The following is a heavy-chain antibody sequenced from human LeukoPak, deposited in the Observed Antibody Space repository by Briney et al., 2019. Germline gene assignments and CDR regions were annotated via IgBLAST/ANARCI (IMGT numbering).Heavy chain of an antibody. CDR1: GHTFTSHG. Sequence: ASLKVSCKASGHTFTSHGISWVRQAPGQGLEWMGWISAYNGNTNYAQKLQGRVTMTTDISTSTAYMELRSLRSDDTAVYYCARETRSMVMFDYWGQGTLVTVSS. D-gene: IGHD2-8*01. J-gene: IGHJ4*02. V-gene: IGHV1-18*01. CDR2: ISAYNGNT. CDR3: ARETRSMVMFDY.